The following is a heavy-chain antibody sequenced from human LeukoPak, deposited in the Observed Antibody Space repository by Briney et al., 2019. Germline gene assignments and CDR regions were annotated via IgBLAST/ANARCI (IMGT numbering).Heavy chain of an antibody. V-gene: IGHV1-69*05. Sequence: GASVKVSCKASGGTFSSYAISWVRQAPGQGREWMGGIIPIFGTANYAQKFQGRVTITTDESTSTAYMELSSLRSEDTAVDYCARDPPYSLGLVPWGQGTLVTVSS. CDR3: ARDPPYSLGLVP. CDR1: GGTFSSYA. J-gene: IGHJ5*02. D-gene: IGHD2-21*01. CDR2: IIPIFGTA.